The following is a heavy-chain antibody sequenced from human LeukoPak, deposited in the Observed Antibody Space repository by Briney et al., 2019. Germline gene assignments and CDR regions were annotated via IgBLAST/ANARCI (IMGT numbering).Heavy chain of an antibody. CDR1: GYSISSGYD. Sequence: SETLSLTCTVSGYSISSGYDWGWIRQPPGKGLEWIGSVSHSGNTYYNPSLKSRVTISDDTSKNQFSLKLSSVTAADTAVYYCARGWRVDETNIAAAVAFDIWGQGTMVTVSS. D-gene: IGHD6-13*01. CDR3: ARGWRVDETNIAAAVAFDI. CDR2: VSHSGNT. V-gene: IGHV4-38-2*02. J-gene: IGHJ3*02.